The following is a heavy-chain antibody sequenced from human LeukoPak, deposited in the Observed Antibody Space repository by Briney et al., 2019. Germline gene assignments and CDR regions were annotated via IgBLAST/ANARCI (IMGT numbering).Heavy chain of an antibody. CDR1: GGSISSGSYY. V-gene: IGHV4-61*02. Sequence: PSETLSLTCTVSGGSISSGSYYWSWIRQPAGKGLEWIGRIYTSGSTNYNPSLKSRVTISVDTSKNQFSLKLSSVTAADTAVYYCARSTYYYDSSGYPLFDYWGQGTLVTVSS. CDR2: IYTSGST. J-gene: IGHJ4*02. D-gene: IGHD3-22*01. CDR3: ARSTYYYDSSGYPLFDY.